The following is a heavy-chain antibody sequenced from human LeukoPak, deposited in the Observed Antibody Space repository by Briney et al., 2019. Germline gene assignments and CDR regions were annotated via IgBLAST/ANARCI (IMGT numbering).Heavy chain of an antibody. D-gene: IGHD5-24*01. J-gene: IGHJ4*02. Sequence: QPGGSLRLSCAASGFTFSSYAMSWVRQAPGKGLEWVSAISAGGSSTYYADSVKGRFTISREYSKNTFFLQMNSLRAEDTAVYYCAKVVGGRPRWLQEFDYWGQGTLVTVSS. CDR1: GFTFSSYA. CDR3: AKVVGGRPRWLQEFDY. CDR2: ISAGGSST. V-gene: IGHV3-23*01.